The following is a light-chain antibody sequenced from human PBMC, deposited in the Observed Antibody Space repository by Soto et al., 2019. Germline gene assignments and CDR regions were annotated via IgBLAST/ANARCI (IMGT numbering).Light chain of an antibody. CDR2: EVS. CDR3: SSYTSSSTGV. J-gene: IGLJ2*01. Sequence: QSALTQPPSVSGAPGQSITISCTGTSSDVGGYNYVSWYQQHPGKAPKLMIYEVSNRPSGVSNRFSGSKSGNTASLTISGLQAEDEADYYCSSYTSSSTGVFGGGTQLTVL. V-gene: IGLV2-14*01. CDR1: SSDVGGYNY.